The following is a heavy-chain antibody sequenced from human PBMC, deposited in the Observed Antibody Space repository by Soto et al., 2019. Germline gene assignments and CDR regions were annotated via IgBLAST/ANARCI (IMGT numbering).Heavy chain of an antibody. J-gene: IGHJ6*02. CDR3: ARRVVAATYYYYGMDV. D-gene: IGHD2-15*01. Sequence: SLRLSCAASGFTFSSYGMHWVRQAPGKGLEWVAVIWYDGSNKYYADSVKGRFTISRDNSKNTLYLQMNSLRAEDTAVYYCARRVVAATYYYYGMDVWGQGTTVTVSS. CDR2: IWYDGSNK. V-gene: IGHV3-33*01. CDR1: GFTFSSYG.